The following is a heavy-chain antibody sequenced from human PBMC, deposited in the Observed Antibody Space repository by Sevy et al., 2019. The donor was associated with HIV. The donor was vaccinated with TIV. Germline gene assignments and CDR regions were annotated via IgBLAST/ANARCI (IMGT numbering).Heavy chain of an antibody. CDR3: AGGRNDSSGSFDAFDI. V-gene: IGHV3-23*01. D-gene: IGHD3-22*01. Sequence: GGSLRLSCAASGFTFSSYALNWVRQAPGKGLEWVSTIYGSRGVTYYADYLKGRFTISRDNSKNTLYLQMNSLRTEDTAVYFCAGGRNDSSGSFDAFDIWGQGTMVTVSS. CDR2: IYGSRGVT. CDR1: GFTFSSYA. J-gene: IGHJ3*02.